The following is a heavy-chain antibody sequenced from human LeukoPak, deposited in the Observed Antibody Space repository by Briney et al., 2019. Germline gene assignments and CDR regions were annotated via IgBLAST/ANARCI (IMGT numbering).Heavy chain of an antibody. D-gene: IGHD4-17*01. CDR1: GFTFSNYA. J-gene: IGHJ5*02. Sequence: GGSLRLSCAASGFTFSNYAMSWVRQGLGTGLERVSTISGSTGSTSYADSVKGRFTISRDNSKNTLYLQMNSLRAEDTAVYYCAKEDYGDYGNWFDPWGQGTLVTVSS. CDR3: AKEDYGDYGNWFDP. V-gene: IGHV3-23*01. CDR2: ISGSTGST.